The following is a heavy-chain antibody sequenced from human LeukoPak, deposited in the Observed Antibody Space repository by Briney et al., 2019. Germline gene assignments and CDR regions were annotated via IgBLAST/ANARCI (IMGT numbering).Heavy chain of an antibody. CDR3: ARDRISSGWYAGFAY. CDR2: ISSSSSYI. D-gene: IGHD6-19*01. Sequence: GGSLRLSCAASGFTFSSYSMNWVRQAPGKGLEWVSSISSSSSYICYADTVKGRFTISRDNAKNSLYLQMNSLRAEDTAVYYCARDRISSGWYAGFAYWGQGTLVTVSS. J-gene: IGHJ4*02. V-gene: IGHV3-21*01. CDR1: GFTFSSYS.